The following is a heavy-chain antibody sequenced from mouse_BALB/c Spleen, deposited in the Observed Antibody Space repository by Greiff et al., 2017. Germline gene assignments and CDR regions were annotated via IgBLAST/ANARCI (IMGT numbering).Heavy chain of an antibody. D-gene: IGHD1-1*01. CDR1: GYSFTGYT. J-gene: IGHJ3*01. CDR2: INPYNGGT. Sequence: EFQLLQSGPELVKPGASMKLSCKASGYSFTGYTMNWVKQSHGKNLEWIGLINPYNGGTSYNQTFKGKATLTVDKSSSTAYMELLSLTSEDSAVYYWAREATVVERPSWFAYWGQGTLVTVSA. V-gene: IGHV1-26*01. CDR3: AREATVVERPSWFAY.